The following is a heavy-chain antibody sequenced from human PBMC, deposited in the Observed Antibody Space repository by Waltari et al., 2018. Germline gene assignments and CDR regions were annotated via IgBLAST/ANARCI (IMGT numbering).Heavy chain of an antibody. J-gene: IGHJ4*02. CDR3: ASSNYGDSEIDY. CDR1: GGTFSRYA. Sequence: QVQLVQSGAEVKKPGSSVKVSCKASGGTFSRYAIRWVRQAPGQGLEWMGGIIPNFGTANFSQTFQGRVTITTDESTSTAYMELSSLRSEDTAVYYCASSNYGDSEIDYCGQGTLVTVSS. CDR2: IIPNFGTA. D-gene: IGHD4-17*01. V-gene: IGHV1-69*05.